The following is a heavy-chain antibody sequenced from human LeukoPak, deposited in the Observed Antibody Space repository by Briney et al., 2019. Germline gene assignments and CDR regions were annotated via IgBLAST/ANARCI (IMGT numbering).Heavy chain of an antibody. CDR3: TTAWGSLDY. D-gene: IGHD7-27*01. V-gene: IGHV3-15*01. J-gene: IGHJ4*02. CDR2: IKSKIDGGTT. Sequence: GRSLRLSCAASGFTFTNAWMSWVRQSPGKGLEWVARIKSKIDGGTTDYAAPVRGRFTISRDDSKNTLYLQMHSLKTEDTAVYYCTTAWGSLDYWGQGTLVTVSS. CDR1: GFTFTNAW.